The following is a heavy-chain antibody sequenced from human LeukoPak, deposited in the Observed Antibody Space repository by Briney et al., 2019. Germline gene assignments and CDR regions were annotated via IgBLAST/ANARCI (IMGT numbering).Heavy chain of an antibody. D-gene: IGHD3-22*01. CDR1: GGSFSGYC. Sequence: PSETLSLTCAVYGGSFSGYCWSWIRQPPGKGLEWIGEINHSGSTNYNPSLKSRVTISVDTSKNQFSLKLSSVTAADTAVYYCARRVIVVASFDYWGQGTLVTVSS. CDR2: INHSGST. J-gene: IGHJ4*02. CDR3: ARRVIVVASFDY. V-gene: IGHV4-34*01.